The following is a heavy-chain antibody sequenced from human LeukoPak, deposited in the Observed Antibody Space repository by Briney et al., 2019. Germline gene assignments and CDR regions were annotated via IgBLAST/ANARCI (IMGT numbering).Heavy chain of an antibody. V-gene: IGHV3-23*01. J-gene: IGHJ4*02. D-gene: IGHD2-21*01. Sequence: PGGSLRLSCAASGFTFSSYAMSWVRQAPGKGLEWVSYISGSTGNTYSANTVKGRFTISRDNSKNTLYLQMNSLRAEDTAVYYCVKDWRNEAKCGGYCFEFWGQGTLATVSS. CDR1: GFTFSSYA. CDR3: VKDWRNEAKCGGYCFEF. CDR2: ISGSTGNT.